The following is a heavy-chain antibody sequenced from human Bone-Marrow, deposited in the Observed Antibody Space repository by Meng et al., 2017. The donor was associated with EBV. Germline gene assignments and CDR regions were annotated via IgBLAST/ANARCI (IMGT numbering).Heavy chain of an antibody. CDR1: GSTCISYA. J-gene: IGHJ4*02. Sequence: HVQLVQSGAEVKKPGALVKVSCKASGSTCISYAMHWVRQAPGQRLEWMGWINAGNGNTKYSQKFQGRVTITRDTSASTAYMELSSLRSEDTAVYYCARGRREVTTYYWGQGTLVTVSS. CDR3: ARGRREVTTYY. V-gene: IGHV1-3*01. CDR2: INAGNGNT. D-gene: IGHD4-17*01.